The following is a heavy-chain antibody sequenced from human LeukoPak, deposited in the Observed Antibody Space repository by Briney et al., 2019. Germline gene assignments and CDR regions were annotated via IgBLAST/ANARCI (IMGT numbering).Heavy chain of an antibody. D-gene: IGHD3-3*01. Sequence: SETLSLTCAVCGGSFSGYYWSWIRQPPGKGLEWIGKINHSGSTNYNPSLKSRVTISIDTSKNQFSLKLSSVTAADTAVYYCARGIPSYYDFWSGQRGTYWFDPWGQGTLVTVSS. CDR1: GGSFSGYY. J-gene: IGHJ5*02. V-gene: IGHV4-34*01. CDR2: INHSGST. CDR3: ARGIPSYYDFWSGQRGTYWFDP.